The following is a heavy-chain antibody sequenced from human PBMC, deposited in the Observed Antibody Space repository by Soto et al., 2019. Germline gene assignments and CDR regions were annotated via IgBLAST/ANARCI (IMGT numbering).Heavy chain of an antibody. D-gene: IGHD3-10*01. J-gene: IGHJ4*02. Sequence: GASVKVSCKASGYTFTSYGISWVRQAPGQGLEWMGWISAYNGNTNYAQKLQGRVTMTTDTSTSTAYMELRSLRSDDTAVYYCAAITMVRGVIGPIDYWGQGTLVTVSS. CDR2: ISAYNGNT. CDR1: GYTFTSYG. CDR3: AAITMVRGVIGPIDY. V-gene: IGHV1-18*01.